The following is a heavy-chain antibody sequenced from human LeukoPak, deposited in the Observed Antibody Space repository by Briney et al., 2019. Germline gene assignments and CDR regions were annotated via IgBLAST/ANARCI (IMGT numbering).Heavy chain of an antibody. D-gene: IGHD4-17*01. Sequence: KPGGSLRLSCAASGFTFSDYYMTWIRQAPGKGLEWVSYTSSSGSTIYYADSVKGRFTISRDNAKNSLYLQMNSLRAEDTAVYYCARRSTVTTVPIDYWGQGTLVTVSS. V-gene: IGHV3-11*04. CDR3: ARRSTVTTVPIDY. J-gene: IGHJ4*02. CDR1: GFTFSDYY. CDR2: TSSSGSTI.